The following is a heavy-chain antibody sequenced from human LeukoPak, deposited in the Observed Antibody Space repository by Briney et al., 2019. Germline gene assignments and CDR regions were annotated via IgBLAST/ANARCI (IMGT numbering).Heavy chain of an antibody. CDR3: TRHYGDYAS. D-gene: IGHD4-17*01. V-gene: IGHV3-73*01. J-gene: IGHJ4*02. Sequence: LAGGSLRLSCAASGFTFSGSAMHWVRQASGKGLEWVGRIRSKAISYATAYAASVKGRFTISRDDSKNTAYLQMNSLKTEDTAVYYCTRHYGDYASCGQGTLVTVSS. CDR1: GFTFSGSA. CDR2: IRSKAISYAT.